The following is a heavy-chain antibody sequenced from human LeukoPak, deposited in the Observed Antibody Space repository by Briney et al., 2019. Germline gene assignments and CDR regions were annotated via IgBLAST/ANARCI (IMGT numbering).Heavy chain of an antibody. CDR3: ARAFTNPRAPAILPYDMDV. CDR2: ISNNGGYT. D-gene: IGHD2-8*01. V-gene: IGHV3-23*01. CDR1: GFTFSSSA. J-gene: IGHJ6*02. Sequence: GGSLRLSCAASGFTFSSSAMSWVRQAPGKGLEWVSAISNNGGYTYYADSVQGRFTISRDNSKNTLHLQMNSLRAEDTAVYYCARAFTNPRAPAILPYDMDVWGQGTTVTVSS.